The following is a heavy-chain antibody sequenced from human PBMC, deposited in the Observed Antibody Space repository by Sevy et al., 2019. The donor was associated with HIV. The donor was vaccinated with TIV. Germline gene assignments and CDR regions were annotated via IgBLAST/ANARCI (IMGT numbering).Heavy chain of an antibody. CDR2: ISGGGDNT. V-gene: IGHV3-23*01. Sequence: GGSLRLSCAASGFTFSNYAMSWVRQAPGKGLEWVSGISGGGDNTFYADAVRGRFSITRDFSRQTVFLQMNSLRVEDTGVYYCARVFLRTYDSTYYFDYWGQGTLVTVSS. CDR1: GFTFSNYA. J-gene: IGHJ4*02. D-gene: IGHD3-22*01. CDR3: ARVFLRTYDSTYYFDY.